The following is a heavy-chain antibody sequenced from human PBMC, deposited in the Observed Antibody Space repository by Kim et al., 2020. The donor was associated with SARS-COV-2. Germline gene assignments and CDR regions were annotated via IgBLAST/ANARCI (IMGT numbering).Heavy chain of an antibody. Sequence: DSVKGRLTISRDNSKNKLYLQMNSLRAEDTAVYYCARAGSSSSARSGMDVWGQGTTVTVSS. D-gene: IGHD6-13*01. V-gene: IGHV3-30*01. CDR3: ARAGSSSSARSGMDV. J-gene: IGHJ6*02.